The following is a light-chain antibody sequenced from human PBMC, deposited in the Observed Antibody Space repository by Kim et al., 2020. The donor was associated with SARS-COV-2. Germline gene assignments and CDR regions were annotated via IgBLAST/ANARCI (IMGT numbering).Light chain of an antibody. V-gene: IGKV1-5*01. J-gene: IGKJ2*01. CDR2: DAS. CDR1: QSIGTW. Sequence: SASVGDRVTITCRASQSIGTWLAWYLQKPGEAPKLLIYDASTLEGGVTSRFSGSGSATEFTLTISSLQPEDFATYYCQQYNNSPYAFGQGTKLEI. CDR3: QQYNNSPYA.